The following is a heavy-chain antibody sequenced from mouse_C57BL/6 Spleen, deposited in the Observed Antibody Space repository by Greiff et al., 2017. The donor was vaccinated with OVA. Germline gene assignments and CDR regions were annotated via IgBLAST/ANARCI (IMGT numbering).Heavy chain of an antibody. J-gene: IGHJ2*01. CDR3: ASGTGTFDY. D-gene: IGHD4-1*01. Sequence: QVQLQQPGAELVRPGTSVKLSCKASGYTFTSYWMHWVKQRPGQGLEWIGVIDPSDSYTNYNQKFKGKATLTVDTSSSTAYMQLSSLTSEDSAVYYCASGTGTFDYWGQGTTLTVSS. CDR1: GYTFTSYW. CDR2: IDPSDSYT. V-gene: IGHV1-59*01.